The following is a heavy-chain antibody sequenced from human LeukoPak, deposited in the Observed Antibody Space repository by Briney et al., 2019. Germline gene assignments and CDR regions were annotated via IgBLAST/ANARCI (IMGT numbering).Heavy chain of an antibody. V-gene: IGHV1-69*05. Sequence: ASVKVSCKASGGTFSSYAISWVRQAPGQGLERMGGIIPIFGTANYAQKFQGRVTITTDESTSTAYMELSSLRSEDTAVYYCARDLPGWPNWFDPWGQGTLVTVSS. CDR3: ARDLPGWPNWFDP. D-gene: IGHD5-24*01. CDR1: GGTFSSYA. J-gene: IGHJ5*02. CDR2: IIPIFGTA.